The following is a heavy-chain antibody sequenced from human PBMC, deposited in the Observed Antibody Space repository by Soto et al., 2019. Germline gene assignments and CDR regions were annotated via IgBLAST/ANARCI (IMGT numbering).Heavy chain of an antibody. CDR1: GFSFATYA. Sequence: QVQLVESGGGVVQPGRSLRLSCAASGFSFATYAMHWVRQAPGKGLEWVAAISYDGSDNYYIDSVRGRFTISRDNSKKTRDLQMNSLRTDDTAVYYCAKGSAPSRGCSGGRCYSVFDNWGQGNLVTVSS. CDR2: ISYDGSDN. CDR3: AKGSAPSRGCSGGRCYSVFDN. J-gene: IGHJ4*02. V-gene: IGHV3-30*18. D-gene: IGHD2-15*01.